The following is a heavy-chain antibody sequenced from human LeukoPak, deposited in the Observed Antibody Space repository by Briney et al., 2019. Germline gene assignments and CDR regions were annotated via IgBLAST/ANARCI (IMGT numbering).Heavy chain of an antibody. CDR2: ICPGDSDT. D-gene: IGHD6-6*01. CDR3: ARKAARPYYYYMDV. CDR1: GYSFTSYW. Sequence: GESLKISCKGSGYSFTSYWIGWVRQMPGKSLEWIGIICPGDSDTRYSPSFQGQVTISADKSISTAYLQWSSLKASDTAMYYCARKAARPYYYYMDVWGKGTTVTVSS. J-gene: IGHJ6*03. V-gene: IGHV5-51*01.